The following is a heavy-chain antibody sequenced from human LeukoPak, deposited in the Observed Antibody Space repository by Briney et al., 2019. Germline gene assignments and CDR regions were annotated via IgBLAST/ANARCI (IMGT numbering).Heavy chain of an antibody. D-gene: IGHD5-18*01. CDR3: ARARRYSYGYYQLGYYYYMDV. CDR2: INSDGSST. J-gene: IGHJ6*03. V-gene: IGHV3-74*01. CDR1: GFTFSSYW. Sequence: GGSLRLSCAASGFTFSSYWMHWVRQAPGKGLVWVSRINSDGSSTSYADSVKGRFTISRDNAKNTLYLQMNSLRAEDTAVYYCARARRYSYGYYQLGYYYYMDVWGKGTTVTVSS.